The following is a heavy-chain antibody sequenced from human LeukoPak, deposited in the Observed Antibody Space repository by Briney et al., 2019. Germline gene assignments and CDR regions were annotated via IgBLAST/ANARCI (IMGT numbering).Heavy chain of an antibody. V-gene: IGHV1-69*05. Sequence: SVKVSCKASGGTFRHYAINWVRQAPGHGLEWMGGTIPIFGTANYAQKFQGRVTITTDESTSTAYMELSSLRSEDTAVYYCARVFARGGEISGSYYYYWGQGTLVTVSS. J-gene: IGHJ4*02. CDR3: ARVFARGGEISGSYYYY. D-gene: IGHD1-26*01. CDR1: GGTFRHYA. CDR2: TIPIFGTA.